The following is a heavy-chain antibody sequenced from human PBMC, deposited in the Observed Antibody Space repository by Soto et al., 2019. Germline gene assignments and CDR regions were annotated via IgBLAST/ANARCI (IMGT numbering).Heavy chain of an antibody. D-gene: IGHD5-12*01. V-gene: IGHV2-5*02. CDR3: LHKGDGYRGFKS. CDR2: IYWDDDK. CDR1: GFSLSTSGVG. Sequence: QITLKESGPTLVKPTQTLTLTCTFSGFSLSTSGVGVGWIRQPPGKALEWLALIYWDDDKRYSPSLKSRLTIPKDTSKTQVVLTMTNMDPVDTATYYWLHKGDGYRGFKSWGQGTLVTVSS. J-gene: IGHJ5*01.